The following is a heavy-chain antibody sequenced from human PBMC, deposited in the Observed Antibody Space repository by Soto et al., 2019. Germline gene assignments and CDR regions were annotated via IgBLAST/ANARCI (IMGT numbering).Heavy chain of an antibody. V-gene: IGHV3-74*01. D-gene: IGHD2-15*01. CDR1: GFTFSSYW. J-gene: IGHJ3*02. CDR3: ARRYCSGGSCYPSAFDI. Sequence: GGSLRLSCAASGFTFSSYWMHWVRQAPGKGLVWVSRINSDGSSTSYADSVKGRFTISRDNAKNTLYLQMNSLRAEDTAVYYCARRYCSGGSCYPSAFDIWGQGTMVTVSS. CDR2: INSDGSST.